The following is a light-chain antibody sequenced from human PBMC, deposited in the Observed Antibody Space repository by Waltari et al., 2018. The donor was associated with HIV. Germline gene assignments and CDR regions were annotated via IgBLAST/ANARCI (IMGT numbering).Light chain of an antibody. V-gene: IGKV4-1*01. CDR3: QQFFTFPRT. J-gene: IGKJ1*01. CDR1: QTVLYNSNNKNH. Sequence: DIVMTQSPDSLAVSLGERATISCKSSQTVLYNSNNKNHLAWYQQKAGQPPKLLIYWASIREIGVPERFTGSGSGTDFNLTISCRRADDVAVYYCQQFFTFPRTFGQGTKVEI. CDR2: WAS.